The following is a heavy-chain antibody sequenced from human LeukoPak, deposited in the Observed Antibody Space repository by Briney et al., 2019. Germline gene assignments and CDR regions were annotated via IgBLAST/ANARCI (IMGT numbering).Heavy chain of an antibody. Sequence: GASVKVSCKASGYTFNRYGVTWVRQAPGQGLEWVGWMSAYNGKENYAQNLQGRISMTTDTATTTAYMELTSLRSDDTAVYYCARDLDSSGYYRSDAFDIWGQGTMVTVSS. CDR3: ARDLDSSGYYRSDAFDI. V-gene: IGHV1-18*01. D-gene: IGHD3-22*01. CDR1: GYTFNRYG. J-gene: IGHJ3*02. CDR2: MSAYNGKE.